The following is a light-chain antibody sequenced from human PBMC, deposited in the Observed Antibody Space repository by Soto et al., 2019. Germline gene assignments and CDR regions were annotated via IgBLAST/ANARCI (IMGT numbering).Light chain of an antibody. CDR2: AAS. CDR3: QQYNNWPPIT. Sequence: EIVLTQSPGTLSLSPGERATLSCRASQSFSSSYLAWYQQRPGQTPRLLIYAASTRDTDIPDRFNGSGSGTDFALTISRLEPEDFAVYYCQQYNNWPPITFGQGTRLEIK. V-gene: IGKV3-20*01. CDR1: QSFSSSY. J-gene: IGKJ5*01.